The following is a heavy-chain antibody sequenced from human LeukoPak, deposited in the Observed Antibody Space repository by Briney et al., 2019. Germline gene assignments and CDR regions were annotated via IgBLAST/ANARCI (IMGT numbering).Heavy chain of an antibody. V-gene: IGHV5-51*01. J-gene: IGHJ4*02. Sequence: GESLKISFKGSGYNFPTSWIGWVRQMPGKGLEWMAIIYPGDSNTKYSPSFQGQVTISADKSINTAYLQWSSLKASDTAMYYCARPIYFGSHDWGQGTLVTVSS. D-gene: IGHD3-10*01. CDR1: GYNFPTSW. CDR2: IYPGDSNT. CDR3: ARPIYFGSHD.